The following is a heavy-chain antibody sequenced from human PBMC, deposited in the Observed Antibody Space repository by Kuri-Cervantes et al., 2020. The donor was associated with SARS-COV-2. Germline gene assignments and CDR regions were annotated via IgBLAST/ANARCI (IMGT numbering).Heavy chain of an antibody. CDR3: ASARSPSYYYYYGMDV. CDR1: GYTFTSYA. Sequence: SCKASGYTFTSYAMHWVRQAPGKGLEWVAVISYDGSNKYYADSVKGRFTISRDNSKNTLYLQMNSLRDEDTAVYYCASARSPSYYYYYGMDVWGQGTTVTVSS. D-gene: IGHD2-15*01. V-gene: IGHV3-30*04. CDR2: ISYDGSNK. J-gene: IGHJ6*02.